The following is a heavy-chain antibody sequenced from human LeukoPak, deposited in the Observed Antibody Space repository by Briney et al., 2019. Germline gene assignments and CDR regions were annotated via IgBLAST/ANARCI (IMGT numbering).Heavy chain of an antibody. CDR2: IIHSGST. D-gene: IGHD3-22*01. CDR3: ARGLPYYDSSGPQTNWFDP. V-gene: IGHV4-34*01. J-gene: IGHJ5*02. CDR1: GGSFSGYY. Sequence: PSETLSLTCAVYGGSFSGYYWSWIRQPPGKGLDWIGEIIHSGSTNYNPSLKSRVTISVDTSKNQFSLKLSSVTAADTAVYYCARGLPYYDSSGPQTNWFDPWGQGTLVTVSS.